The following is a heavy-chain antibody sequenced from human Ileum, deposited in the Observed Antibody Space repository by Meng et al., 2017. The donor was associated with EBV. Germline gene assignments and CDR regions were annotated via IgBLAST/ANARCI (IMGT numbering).Heavy chain of an antibody. D-gene: IGHD2-8*02. CDR1: GGYPCGGY. Sequence: VPGQERAAGPLKPSGALSRASAGSGGYPCGGYWNRIGKPPGKVLEMFGGSIHCGSPSFKPSLERRITTSKDTSKIQLSLVLGAVTAADSAVNYCAGRPTGIDYWGQGTLVTVSS. V-gene: IGHV4-34*12. J-gene: IGHJ4*02. CDR3: AGRPTGIDY. CDR2: SIHCGSP.